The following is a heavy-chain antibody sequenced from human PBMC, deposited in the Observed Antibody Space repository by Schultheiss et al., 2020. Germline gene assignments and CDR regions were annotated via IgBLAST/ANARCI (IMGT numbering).Heavy chain of an antibody. Sequence: SETLSLTCTVSGYSISSGYYWGWIRQPPGKGLEWIGSIYHSGSTNYNPSLKSRVTISVDTSKNQFSLKLSSVTAADTAVYYCARTLAAPSYYYSYMDVWGKGTTVTVSS. CDR3: ARTLAAPSYYYSYMDV. CDR2: IYHSGST. V-gene: IGHV4-38-2*02. CDR1: GYSISSGYY. J-gene: IGHJ6*03. D-gene: IGHD6-6*01.